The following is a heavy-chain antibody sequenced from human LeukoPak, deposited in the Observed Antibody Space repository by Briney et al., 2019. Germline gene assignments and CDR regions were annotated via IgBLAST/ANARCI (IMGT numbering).Heavy chain of an antibody. CDR1: GFTFSSYA. Sequence: GGSLRLSCAASGFTFSSYAMSWVRQAPGKWLEWVSSISSSSTYIYYADSVKGRFTISRDNAKNSLYLQMNSLRAEDTAVYYCARVALRGAPQHYFDYWGQGTLVTVSS. V-gene: IGHV3-21*01. CDR2: ISSSSTYI. J-gene: IGHJ4*02. CDR3: ARVALRGAPQHYFDY. D-gene: IGHD3-10*01.